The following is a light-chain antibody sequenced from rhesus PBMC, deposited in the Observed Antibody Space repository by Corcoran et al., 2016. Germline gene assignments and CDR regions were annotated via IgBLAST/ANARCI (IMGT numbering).Light chain of an antibody. V-gene: IGKV1S15*01. CDR1: QGISNN. Sequence: DIQMTQSPSSLSASVGDTVTITCRASQGISNNLAWYQQKPGKVPKLLIYYASTLQSGVPSRFSGSGSGTDVTLPISSLQPEDFATYYCQHGYGTPWTFGQGTKVEIK. CDR2: YAS. CDR3: QHGYGTPWT. J-gene: IGKJ1*01.